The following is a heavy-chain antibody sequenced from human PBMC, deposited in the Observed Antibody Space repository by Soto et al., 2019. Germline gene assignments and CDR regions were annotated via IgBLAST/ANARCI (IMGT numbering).Heavy chain of an antibody. D-gene: IGHD5-12*01. V-gene: IGHV3-15*01. CDR1: GFTFSNAW. J-gene: IGHJ4*02. CDR2: IKSKTGGGTT. Sequence: PGGSLRLSCAASGFTFSNAWMSWVRHAPGKGLEWVGRIKSKTGGGTTDYAAPVKGRFTISRDDSKNTLYLQMNSLKTEDTAVYYCTTKWLRLKIDYWGQGTLVTVSS. CDR3: TTKWLRLKIDY.